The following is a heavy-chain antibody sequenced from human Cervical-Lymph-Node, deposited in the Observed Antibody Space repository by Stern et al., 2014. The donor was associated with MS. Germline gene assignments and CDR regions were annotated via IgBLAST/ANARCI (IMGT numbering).Heavy chain of an antibody. Sequence: QVQLKESGPGLVKPSETLSLTCTVSGDSISSGDSYWGWFRQPPGKGLEWIGSTYYTGSPSYNPSLKSRVTISVDTSKNQFSLKVRSVTAADTAVYYCARNKSTIFGVITSGGWFDPWGQGTLVTVSS. CDR3: ARNKSTIFGVITSGGWFDP. J-gene: IGHJ5*02. V-gene: IGHV4-39*01. D-gene: IGHD3-3*01. CDR2: TYYTGSP. CDR1: GDSISSGDSY.